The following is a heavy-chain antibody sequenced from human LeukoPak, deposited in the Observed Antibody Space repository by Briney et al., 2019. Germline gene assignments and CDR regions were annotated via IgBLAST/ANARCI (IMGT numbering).Heavy chain of an antibody. CDR1: GYSFTNYW. CDR2: IYPGDSDT. J-gene: IGHJ3*02. CDR3: AGRGDQRAFDI. D-gene: IGHD3-10*01. V-gene: IGHV5-51*01. Sequence: GESLKISCKGSGYSFTNYWIVWVRQMPGEGLEWMGIIYPGDSDTRYSPSFQGQVTISGDKSSSTVYLQWSSLKASDTAIYYCAGRGDQRAFDIWGERTTVTVSS.